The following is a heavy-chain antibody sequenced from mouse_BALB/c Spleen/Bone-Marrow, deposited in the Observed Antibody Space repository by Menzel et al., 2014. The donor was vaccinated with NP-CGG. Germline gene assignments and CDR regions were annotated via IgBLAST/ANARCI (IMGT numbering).Heavy chain of an antibody. Sequence: QVQLKDSGAELVRPGSSVKISCESSGSVFSTYWIHWVKQRPGQGLEWIGQIYPGDGDTDYNGKFKDKATLTADKSSNTANMQLSSLTSEDSAVYFCARGRISVDYWGQGTTLTVSS. CDR1: GSVFSTYW. J-gene: IGHJ2*01. CDR3: ARGRISVDY. V-gene: IGHV1-80*01. CDR2: IYPGDGDT. D-gene: IGHD6-1*01.